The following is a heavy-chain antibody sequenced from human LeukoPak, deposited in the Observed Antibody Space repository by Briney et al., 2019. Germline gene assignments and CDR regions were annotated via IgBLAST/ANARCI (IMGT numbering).Heavy chain of an antibody. CDR1: GFTLSSYG. CDR2: VSYDGSNK. V-gene: IGHV3-30*18. D-gene: IGHD2-2*01. Sequence: GGSLRLSCAASGFTLSSYGMHWVRQAPGKGLEWVAVVSYDGSNKYYAASVKGRFTISRVNSKNTLYLQLNSLRAEDTAVYYCAKDGGCSSTTCYSPYYFDYWGQGTLVTVSS. J-gene: IGHJ4*02. CDR3: AKDGGCSSTTCYSPYYFDY.